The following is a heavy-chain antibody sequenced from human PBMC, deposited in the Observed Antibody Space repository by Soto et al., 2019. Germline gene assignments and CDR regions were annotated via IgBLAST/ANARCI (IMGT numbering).Heavy chain of an antibody. J-gene: IGHJ4*02. V-gene: IGHV2-26*01. CDR2: IFSDDAK. Sequence: QVTLKESGPVLVKPAETLTLTCTVSGFSLSDVRTGVSWIRQPPGKALEWLAHIFSDDAKSYSTSLKSRLTNSKDTPKSQVVPTMSDMDPVDTATYSCARLLQLGGTLTDWGQGTLVTGSS. D-gene: IGHD1-1*01. CDR1: GFSLSDVRTG. CDR3: ARLLQLGGTLTD.